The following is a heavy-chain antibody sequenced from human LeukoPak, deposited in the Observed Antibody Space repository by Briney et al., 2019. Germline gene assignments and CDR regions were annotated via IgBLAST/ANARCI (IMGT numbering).Heavy chain of an antibody. CDR1: GVTFSNYW. J-gene: IGHJ4*02. Sequence: PGGSLRLSCTTSGVTFSNYWIYWGRQAPGKGLMWVSRIKSDGTGITYTDSVEGRFTISRDNAKNTLYLQMNSLRDEDTAVYYCVRGQTIDYGGQGTLVTVSS. D-gene: IGHD3-3*01. V-gene: IGHV3-74*01. CDR2: IKSDGTGI. CDR3: VRGQTIDY.